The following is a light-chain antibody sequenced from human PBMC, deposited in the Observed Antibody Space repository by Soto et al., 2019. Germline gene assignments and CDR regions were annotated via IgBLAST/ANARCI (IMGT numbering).Light chain of an antibody. CDR1: ISDVGGYNY. CDR3: SSYTSSSTYV. V-gene: IGLV2-14*03. J-gene: IGLJ1*01. CDR2: DVS. Sequence: ALTQPASVSGSPGQSITISCTGTISDVGGYNYVSWYQQHPGKAPKLMIFDVSNRPSGVSNRFSGSKSGYTASLTISGLQAEDEADYYCSSYTSSSTYVFGTGTKVTVL.